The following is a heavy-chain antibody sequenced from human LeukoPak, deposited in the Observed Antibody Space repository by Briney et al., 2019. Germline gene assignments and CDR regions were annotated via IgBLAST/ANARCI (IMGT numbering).Heavy chain of an antibody. CDR1: GGSISSSSYY. CDR2: IYYSGST. CDR3: ARDRGERWLQLDYFDY. J-gene: IGHJ4*02. V-gene: IGHV4-39*07. Sequence: SETLSLTCSASGGSISSSSYYWGWIRQPPGKGLEWIGSIYYSGSTYYNPSLKSRATMSLDTSKNQFSLKLSSVTAADTAVYYCARDRGERWLQLDYFDYWGQGTLVTVSS. D-gene: IGHD5-24*01.